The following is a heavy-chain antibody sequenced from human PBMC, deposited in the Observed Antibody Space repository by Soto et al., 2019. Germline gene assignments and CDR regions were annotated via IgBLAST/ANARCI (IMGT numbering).Heavy chain of an antibody. CDR3: VRPDSTGYYSH. Sequence: PGESVKISCKGSGYSFTNYWIGWVRQMPGKGLEWMGIVNPADSDTRYSPSFQGQVTVSVDKSISTAYLQRGSLKASDTAMYYCVRPDSTGYYSHWGQGTPVTVPP. CDR1: GYSFTNYW. D-gene: IGHD3-9*01. J-gene: IGHJ4*02. V-gene: IGHV5-51*01. CDR2: VNPADSDT.